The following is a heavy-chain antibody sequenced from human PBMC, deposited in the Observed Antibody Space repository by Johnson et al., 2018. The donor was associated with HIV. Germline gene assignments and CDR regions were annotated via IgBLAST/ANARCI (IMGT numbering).Heavy chain of an antibody. CDR3: AREKGSSPRDAFDI. Sequence: VRLVESGGGLVQPGRSLRLSCAASGFTFSSYAMHWVRQAPGKGLEWVSSIGCSGTNTYYADSVQGRFTISRDNSTNTPYLHRNSLRAEDTDVYYCAREKGSSPRDAFDIWGQGTMVTVSS. CDR2: IGCSGTNT. D-gene: IGHD6-6*01. CDR1: GFTFSSYA. V-gene: IGHV3-23*04. J-gene: IGHJ3*02.